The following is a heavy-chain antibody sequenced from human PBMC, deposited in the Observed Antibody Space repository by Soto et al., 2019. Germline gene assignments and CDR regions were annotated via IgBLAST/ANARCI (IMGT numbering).Heavy chain of an antibody. CDR1: GFTFSSYS. CDR3: AQDQGAGGGNSLDY. Sequence: EVQLVESGGGLVKPGGSLRLSCAASGFTFSSYSMNWVRQAPGKGLEWVSSISSSSSYIYYADSVKGRFTISIDNAKNSLYLQMNSLRAEDTAVYYCAQDQGAGGGNSLDYWGQGTLVTVSS. J-gene: IGHJ4*02. V-gene: IGHV3-21*01. CDR2: ISSSSSYI. D-gene: IGHD2-21*02.